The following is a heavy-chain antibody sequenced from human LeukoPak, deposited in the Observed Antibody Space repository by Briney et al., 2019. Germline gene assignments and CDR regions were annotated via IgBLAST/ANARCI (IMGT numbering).Heavy chain of an antibody. CDR1: GFTFSSYG. Sequence: GGSLRLSCSASGFTFSSYGMHWVRQAPGKGLEWVAFIRYDGSNKYYADSVKGRFTISRDNSKNTLYLQMNSLRAEDTAVYYCAKVPYCSSTSCYGFDYWGQGTLVTVSS. CDR2: IRYDGSNK. J-gene: IGHJ4*02. V-gene: IGHV3-30*02. CDR3: AKVPYCSSTSCYGFDY. D-gene: IGHD2-2*01.